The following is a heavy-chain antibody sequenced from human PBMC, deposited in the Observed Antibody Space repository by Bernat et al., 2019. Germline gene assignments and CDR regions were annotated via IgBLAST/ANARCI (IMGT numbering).Heavy chain of an antibody. Sequence: EVQLVESGGGLVQPGGSLRLSCAASGFTFSSYSMNWVRQAPGKGLEWVSYISSSSSSTIYYADSVKGRFTISRDNAKNSLYLQMNSLRAEDTAVYYCARVVGITMVRGVISTPDHYYGMDVWGQGTTVTVSS. CDR1: GFTFSSYS. V-gene: IGHV3-48*01. D-gene: IGHD3-10*01. J-gene: IGHJ6*02. CDR3: ARVVGITMVRGVISTPDHYYGMDV. CDR2: ISSSSSSTI.